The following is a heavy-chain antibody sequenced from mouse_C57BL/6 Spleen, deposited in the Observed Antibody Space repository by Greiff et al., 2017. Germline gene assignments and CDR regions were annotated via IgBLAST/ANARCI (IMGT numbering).Heavy chain of an antibody. J-gene: IGHJ4*01. Sequence: EVMLVESGGGLVKPGGSLKLSCAASGFTFSSYAMSWVRQTPEKRLEWVATISDGGSYTYYPDNVKGRFTISRDNAKNNLYLQMSHLKSEDTAMYYCARRKDYGVGGYAMDYWGQGTSVTVSS. D-gene: IGHD2-4*01. V-gene: IGHV5-4*03. CDR1: GFTFSSYA. CDR3: ARRKDYGVGGYAMDY. CDR2: ISDGGSYT.